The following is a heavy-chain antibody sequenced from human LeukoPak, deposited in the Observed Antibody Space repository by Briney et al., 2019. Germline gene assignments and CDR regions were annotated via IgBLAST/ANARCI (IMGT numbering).Heavy chain of an antibody. V-gene: IGHV3-21*01. Sequence: GGSLRLSCAASGFTFSSYSMNWVRQAPGKGLEWVSSISSSSYIYYADSVKGRFTISRDNAKNSLYLQMNSLRAEDTAVYYCARGQRITMVRGVISGMDVWGQGTTVTVSS. CDR2: ISSSSYI. CDR1: GFTFSSYS. J-gene: IGHJ6*02. D-gene: IGHD3-10*01. CDR3: ARGQRITMVRGVISGMDV.